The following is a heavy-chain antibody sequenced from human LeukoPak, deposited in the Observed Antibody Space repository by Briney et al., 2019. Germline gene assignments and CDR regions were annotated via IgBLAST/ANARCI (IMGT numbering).Heavy chain of an antibody. Sequence: PGGSLRLSCVVSGFTFDDHSMHWVRQAPGKGLEWVSGISWSSGTLGYVDSVKGRFTISRDNAKSSVYLQMNSLRAEDTAVYYCAGGYSSSWYTFDPWGQGTLVTVSS. CDR1: GFTFDDHS. J-gene: IGHJ5*02. V-gene: IGHV3-9*01. CDR3: AGGYSSSWYTFDP. D-gene: IGHD6-13*01. CDR2: ISWSSGTL.